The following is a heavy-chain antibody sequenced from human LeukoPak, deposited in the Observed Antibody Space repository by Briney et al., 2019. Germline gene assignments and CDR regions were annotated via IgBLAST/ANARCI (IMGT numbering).Heavy chain of an antibody. J-gene: IGHJ4*02. CDR3: AREAVAGNFDY. Sequence: SETLSLTCTVSGGSISSYYWSWIRQPPGKGLEWIGYIYYSGSTNYNPSLKSRVTISVDTSKNQFSLKLSSVTAADTAVYYCAREAVAGNFDYWAQGTLVTVSS. CDR2: IYYSGST. D-gene: IGHD6-19*01. CDR1: GGSISSYY. V-gene: IGHV4-59*12.